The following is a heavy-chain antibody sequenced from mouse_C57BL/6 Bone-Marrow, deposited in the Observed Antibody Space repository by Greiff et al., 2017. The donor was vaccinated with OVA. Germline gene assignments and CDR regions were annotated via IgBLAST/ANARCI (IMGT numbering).Heavy chain of an antibody. Sequence: QVQLQQSGAELVMPGASVKLSCKASGYTFTSYWMHWVKQRPGQGLEWIGEIDPSDSYTNYNQKFKGKSTLTVDKSSSTAYMQLSSLTSEDSAVYYWASPWGYDGDWYFDVWGTGTTVTVSS. CDR3: ASPWGYDGDWYFDV. D-gene: IGHD2-2*01. V-gene: IGHV1-69*01. CDR1: GYTFTSYW. CDR2: IDPSDSYT. J-gene: IGHJ1*03.